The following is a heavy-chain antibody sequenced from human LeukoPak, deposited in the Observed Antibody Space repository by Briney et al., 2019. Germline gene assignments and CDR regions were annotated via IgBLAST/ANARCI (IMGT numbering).Heavy chain of an antibody. CDR2: ISSSSSYI. J-gene: IGHJ4*02. CDR3: ARDQRGYPFFDY. D-gene: IGHD5-18*01. Sequence: AGGSLRLSRAASGFTFSSYSMNWVRQAPGKGLEWFSSISSSSSYIYYADSVKGRFTISRDNAKNSLYLQMNSLRAEDTAVYYCARDQRGYPFFDYWGQGTLVTVSS. CDR1: GFTFSSYS. V-gene: IGHV3-21*01.